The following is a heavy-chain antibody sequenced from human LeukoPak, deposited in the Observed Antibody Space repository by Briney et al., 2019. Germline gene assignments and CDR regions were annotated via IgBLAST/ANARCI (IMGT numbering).Heavy chain of an antibody. V-gene: IGHV3-30-3*01. Sequence: GGSLRLSCAASGFIFGSHAMHWVRQAPGKGPEWVAGMSYDGSSINYADPVKGRFTISRDNSKDTLYVQMNSLRPDDTAICVKGADYSGFYGDEPFDIWGQGTVVTVSS. J-gene: IGHJ3*02. CDR2: MSYDGSSI. CDR1: GFIFGSHA. D-gene: IGHD5-12*01. CDR3: GADYSGFYGDEPFDI.